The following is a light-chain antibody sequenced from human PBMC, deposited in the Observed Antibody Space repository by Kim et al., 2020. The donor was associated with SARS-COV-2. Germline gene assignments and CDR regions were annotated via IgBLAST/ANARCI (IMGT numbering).Light chain of an antibody. V-gene: IGKV1-5*03. CDR2: RAS. CDR1: QSFSTW. J-gene: IGKJ4*01. CDR3: LQYNDYPLT. Sequence: ASVGARVTITCRASQSFSTWLAWYQQKPGKAPKLLIYRASSLESGVPSRFSGSGSGTEFTLTISSLQPDDFATYYCLQYNDYPLTFGGGTKVDIK.